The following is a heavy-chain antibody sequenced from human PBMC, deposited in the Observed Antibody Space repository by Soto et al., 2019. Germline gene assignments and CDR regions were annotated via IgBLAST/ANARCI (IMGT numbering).Heavy chain of an antibody. CDR1: GFTFSSYG. J-gene: IGHJ4*02. D-gene: IGHD3-3*01. CDR3: AKDETPYYDFWSGYYTDPRGAWRSFGY. CDR2: ISYDGSNK. V-gene: IGHV3-30*18. Sequence: QVQLVESGGGVVQPGRSLRLSCAASGFTFSSYGMHWVRQAPGKGLEWVAVISYDGSNKYYADSVKGRFTISRDNSKNTLYLQMNSLRAEDTAVYYCAKDETPYYDFWSGYYTDPRGAWRSFGYWGQGTLVTVSS.